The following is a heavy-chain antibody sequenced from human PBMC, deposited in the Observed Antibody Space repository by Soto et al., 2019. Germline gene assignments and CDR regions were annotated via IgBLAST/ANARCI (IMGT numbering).Heavy chain of an antibody. Sequence: GGSLRLSCAASAFTLSAYDMHWVRQPNGKGLEWVSALGAADDPYYLGSVKGRFAISRENAKNSLYLQMNNLRAGDTAVYYCARAYSGRLPRRADYYYAMDVWGQGTTVTVSS. D-gene: IGHD2-15*01. CDR3: ARAYSGRLPRRADYYYAMDV. J-gene: IGHJ6*02. CDR1: AFTLSAYD. V-gene: IGHV3-13*05. CDR2: LGAADDP.